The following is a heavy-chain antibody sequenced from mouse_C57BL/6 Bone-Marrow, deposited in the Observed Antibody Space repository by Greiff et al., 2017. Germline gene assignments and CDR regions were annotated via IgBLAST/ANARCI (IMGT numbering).Heavy chain of an antibody. CDR2: ISYDGSN. V-gene: IGHV3-6*01. D-gene: IGHD4-1*01. Sequence: DVKLQESGPGLVKPSQSLSLTCSVTGYSITSGYYWNWIRQFPGNKLEWMGYISYDGSNNYNPSLKNRISITRDTSKNQFFLKLNSVTTEDTATYYCARVTGTYAMDYWGQGTSVTVSS. CDR1: GYSITSGYY. CDR3: ARVTGTYAMDY. J-gene: IGHJ4*01.